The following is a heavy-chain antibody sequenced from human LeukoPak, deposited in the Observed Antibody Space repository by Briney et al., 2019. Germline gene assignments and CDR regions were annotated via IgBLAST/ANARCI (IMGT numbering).Heavy chain of an antibody. Sequence: SETLSLTCTVSGGSISSSSYYWGWIRQPPGKGLEWIGSIYYSGSTYYNPPLKSRVTISVDTSKNQFSLKLSSVTAADTAVYYCARLDGDSYYYYYGMDVWGQGTTVTVSS. J-gene: IGHJ6*02. CDR1: GGSISSSSYY. CDR3: ARLDGDSYYYYYGMDV. D-gene: IGHD4-17*01. CDR2: IYYSGST. V-gene: IGHV4-39*01.